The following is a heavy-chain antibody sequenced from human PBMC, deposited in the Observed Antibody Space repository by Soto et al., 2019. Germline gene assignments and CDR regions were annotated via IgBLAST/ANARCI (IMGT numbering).Heavy chain of an antibody. CDR1: GGSLTAYS. J-gene: IGHJ3*02. CDR3: AKDESGAADI. D-gene: IGHD7-27*01. V-gene: IGHV4-4*07. Sequence: SETLSLTCTVSGGSLTAYSWNWIRQPVGKGLEWIGRIGTSGKTNYIPSLKSRLTMSIDRFKNQFSLNLKLVTAADTAVYFCAKDESGAADIWGQGTMVTVSS. CDR2: IGTSGKT.